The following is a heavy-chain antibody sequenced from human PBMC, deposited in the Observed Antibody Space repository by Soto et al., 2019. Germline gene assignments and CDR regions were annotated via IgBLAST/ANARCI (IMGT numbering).Heavy chain of an antibody. CDR3: TTDVIQLGTHDWFDP. D-gene: IGHD5-18*01. CDR2: IKSKTDGGTT. CDR1: GFTFSNAW. Sequence: GGSLRLSCAASGFTFSNAWMNWVRQAPGKGLEWVGRIKSKTDGGTTDYAAPVKGRFTISRDDSKNTLYLQMNSLKTEDTAVYYCTTDVIQLGTHDWFDPWGQGTLVTVSS. J-gene: IGHJ5*02. V-gene: IGHV3-15*07.